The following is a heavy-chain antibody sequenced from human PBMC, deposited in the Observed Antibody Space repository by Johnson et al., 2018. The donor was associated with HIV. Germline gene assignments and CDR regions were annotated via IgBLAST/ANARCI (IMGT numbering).Heavy chain of an antibody. Sequence: EVQLVESGGGLVQPGRSLRLSCAASGFTFDDYAMHWVRQAPGKGLEWVSGINWNGGSTYYADSVTGRFTISRDNSKNTLYLQMNSLRAEDTAVYYCARDKANWGPSRDVGAFDIWGQGTMVTVSS. CDR2: INWNGGST. D-gene: IGHD7-27*01. CDR3: ARDKANWGPSRDVGAFDI. CDR1: GFTFDDYA. J-gene: IGHJ3*02. V-gene: IGHV3-9*01.